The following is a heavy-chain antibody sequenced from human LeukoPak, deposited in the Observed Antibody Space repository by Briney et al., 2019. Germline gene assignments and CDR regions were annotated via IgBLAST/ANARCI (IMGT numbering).Heavy chain of an antibody. Sequence: GGSLRLSCAASGFTFYSYAMHWVRQAPGKGLEWVAVISYDGSNKYYADSVKGRFTISRDNSKNTLYLQMNSLRAEDTAVYYCAREGTTYYSDSSGYGDFDYWGQGTLVTVSS. CDR3: AREGTTYYSDSSGYGDFDY. V-gene: IGHV3-30-3*01. J-gene: IGHJ4*02. CDR2: ISYDGSNK. D-gene: IGHD3-22*01. CDR1: GFTFYSYA.